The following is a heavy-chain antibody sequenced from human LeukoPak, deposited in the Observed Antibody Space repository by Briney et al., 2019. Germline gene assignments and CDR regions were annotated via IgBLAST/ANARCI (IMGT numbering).Heavy chain of an antibody. V-gene: IGHV3-48*03. D-gene: IGHD3-9*01. J-gene: IGHJ4*02. CDR3: AILSTSWAAGEDY. CDR2: ISSSGYTT. Sequence: PGGSLRLSCVGSAFTFNSYEVHWVRQAPGKGLEWVSYISSSGYTTNYADSVKGRFTISRDKANNPLSLQMHCLRSEDTALYSCAILSTSWAAGEDYWGQGTLVTVSS. CDR1: AFTFNSYE.